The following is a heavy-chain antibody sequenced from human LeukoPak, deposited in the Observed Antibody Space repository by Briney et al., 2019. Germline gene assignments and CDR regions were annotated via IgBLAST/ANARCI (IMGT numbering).Heavy chain of an antibody. D-gene: IGHD3-3*01. CDR2: INTSGNT. J-gene: IGHJ6*03. CDR1: GGSISTYY. Sequence: SETLSLTCTVSGGSISTYYWSWIRQPAGKGLEWIGRINTSGNTNHNPSLKSRVTMSVDTSKNQFSLKLSSVTAADTAVYYCARVGSGRDDFWSGFRPTYYMDVWGKGTTVTVSS. V-gene: IGHV4-4*07. CDR3: ARVGSGRDDFWSGFRPTYYMDV.